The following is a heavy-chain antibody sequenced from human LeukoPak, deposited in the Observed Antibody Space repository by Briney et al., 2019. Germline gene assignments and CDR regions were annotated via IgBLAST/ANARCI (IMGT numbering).Heavy chain of an antibody. CDR1: GYSFTSYW. D-gene: IGHD3-16*01. CDR2: INAGNGNT. Sequence: GESLKISCKGSGYSFTSYWIGWVRQAPGQRLEWMGWINAGNGNTKYSQEFQGRVTVTRDTSASTAYMELSSLRSEDMAVYYCAREGEATFDYWGQGTLVTVPS. V-gene: IGHV1-3*03. J-gene: IGHJ4*02. CDR3: AREGEATFDY.